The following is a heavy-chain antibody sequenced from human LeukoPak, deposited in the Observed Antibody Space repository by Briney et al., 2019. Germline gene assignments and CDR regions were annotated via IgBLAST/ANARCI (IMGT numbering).Heavy chain of an antibody. J-gene: IGHJ4*02. CDR3: ARDTWGGWSNELDY. Sequence: GGSLRLSCAASGFTFSSYWMSWVRQAPGKGLEWVANINQGGSERYYVDSVKGRFTISSDNAKSSVYLQMNSLRVEDTAVYYCARDTWGGWSNELDYWGQGTLVTVSS. D-gene: IGHD6-19*01. V-gene: IGHV3-7*03. CDR1: GFTFSSYW. CDR2: INQGGSER.